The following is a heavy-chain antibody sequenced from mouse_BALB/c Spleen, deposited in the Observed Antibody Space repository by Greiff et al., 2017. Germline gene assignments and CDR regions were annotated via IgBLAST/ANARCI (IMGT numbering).Heavy chain of an antibody. V-gene: IGHV2-9*02. Sequence: VQLVESGPGLVAPSQSLSISCTASGFSLTSYGVHWVRQPPGKGLEWLGVIWAGGSTNYYSALMSRLSIRKDNSKSQVFLKMNSLQTDDTAKYYCARDRYGSGYDKYLDVWGAGTTVTVSS. J-gene: IGHJ1*01. CDR3: ARDRYGSGYDKYLDV. D-gene: IGHD1-1*01. CDR2: IWAGGST. CDR1: GFSLTSYG.